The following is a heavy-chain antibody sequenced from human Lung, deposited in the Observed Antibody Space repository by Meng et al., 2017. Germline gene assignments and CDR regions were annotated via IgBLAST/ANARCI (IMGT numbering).Heavy chain of an antibody. J-gene: IGHJ2*01. CDR1: CGSISSSNYY. CDR3: ARGQKGYFDL. Sequence: QVPLQESGPGLVKPSQTLSLPCTASCGSISSSNYYWSWTRQPPGKGLEWSGHIYNSGSTYYTPSLKSRITISVDTSKNQFSLKLSSVTAADAAVYYCARGQKGYFDLWGRGTLVTVSS. V-gene: IGHV4-30-4*01. CDR2: IYNSGST.